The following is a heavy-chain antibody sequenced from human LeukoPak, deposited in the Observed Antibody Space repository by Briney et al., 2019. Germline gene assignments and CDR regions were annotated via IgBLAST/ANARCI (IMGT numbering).Heavy chain of an antibody. Sequence: SETLSLTCTVSAYSISNGFLWGWIRQPPGKGLEWIGSIYHSGTTYYNPSLRSRVTMSVDTSKNQFSLKLSSVTAADTAVYYCTRLSHVAGAAKVSWFDPWGQGTLVTVSS. CDR3: TRLSHVAGAAKVSWFDP. D-gene: IGHD1-26*01. CDR2: IYHSGTT. J-gene: IGHJ5*02. CDR1: AYSISNGFL. V-gene: IGHV4-38-2*02.